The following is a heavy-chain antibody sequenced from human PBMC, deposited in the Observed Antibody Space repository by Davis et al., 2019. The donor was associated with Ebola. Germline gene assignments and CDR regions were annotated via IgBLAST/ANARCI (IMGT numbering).Heavy chain of an antibody. CDR2: INHSGGT. CDR3: ARGCRSLGKDAFDI. Sequence: SETLSLTCAVYGGSFSGYYWSWIRQPPGKGLEWIGEINHSGGTNYNPSLKSRVTISVDTSKNQFSLKLSSVTAADTAVYYCARGCRSLGKDAFDIWGQGTMVTVSS. CDR1: GGSFSGYY. D-gene: IGHD7-27*01. J-gene: IGHJ3*02. V-gene: IGHV4-34*01.